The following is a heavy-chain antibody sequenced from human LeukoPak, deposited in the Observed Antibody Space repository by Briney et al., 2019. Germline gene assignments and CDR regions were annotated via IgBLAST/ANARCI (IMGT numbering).Heavy chain of an antibody. CDR3: ARATDGEI. Sequence: AGGSLRLSCAASGFSFSSYWMHWVRQAPGKGLLWVSRIDSDGSSTDYADSVKGRFTISRDNAKNTLYLQMNSLRAEDTAVYYCARATDGEIWGQGTLVTVSS. CDR2: IDSDGSST. D-gene: IGHD5-12*01. CDR1: GFSFSSYW. V-gene: IGHV3-74*01. J-gene: IGHJ4*02.